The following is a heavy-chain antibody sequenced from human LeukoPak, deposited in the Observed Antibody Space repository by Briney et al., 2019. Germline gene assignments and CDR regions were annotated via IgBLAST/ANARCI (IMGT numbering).Heavy chain of an antibody. D-gene: IGHD1-26*01. V-gene: IGHV3-23*01. CDR3: TKRVKYGGTWDHFAD. J-gene: IGHJ4*02. CDR1: GFTFDNYR. CDR2: VNADGGNT. Sequence: GGSLRLSCAASGFTFDNYRMSWVRQAPGKGLEWASTVNADGGNTYYADSVKGRFTISRDNSESSLILQMNSLRVEDTALYYCTKRVKYGGTWDHFADWGQGTLVTVSS.